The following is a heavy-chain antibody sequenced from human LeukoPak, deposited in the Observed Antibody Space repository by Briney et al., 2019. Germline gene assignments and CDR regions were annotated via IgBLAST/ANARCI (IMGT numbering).Heavy chain of an antibody. J-gene: IGHJ1*01. CDR1: GFTFSSSG. Sequence: GGSLRLSCAASGFTFSSSGMHWVRQAPGKGLEWVAFVSYDGGKKYYADSVKGRFTISRDNSKNTLYLQMNSLRAEDTAVYYCAKLAYCGGDCYSSPFQHWGQGTLVTVSS. CDR3: AKLAYCGGDCYSSPFQH. V-gene: IGHV3-30*18. D-gene: IGHD2-21*02. CDR2: VSYDGGKK.